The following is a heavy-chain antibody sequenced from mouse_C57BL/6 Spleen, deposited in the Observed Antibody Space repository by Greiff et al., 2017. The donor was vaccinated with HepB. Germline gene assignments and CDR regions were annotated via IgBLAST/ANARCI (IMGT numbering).Heavy chain of an antibody. CDR3: ARATTDSFDY. D-gene: IGHD1-1*01. J-gene: IGHJ2*01. CDR1: GYTFTSYW. Sequence: VQLQQPGAELVMPGASVKLSCKASGYTFTSYWMHWVKQRPGQGLEWIGEIDPSDSYTNYNQKFKGKSTLTVDKSSSTAYMQLSSLTSEDSAVYYCARATTDSFDYWGQGTTLTVSS. CDR2: IDPSDSYT. V-gene: IGHV1-69*01.